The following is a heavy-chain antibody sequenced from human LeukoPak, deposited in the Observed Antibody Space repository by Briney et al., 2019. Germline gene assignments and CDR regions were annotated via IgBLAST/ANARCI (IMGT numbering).Heavy chain of an antibody. J-gene: IGHJ4*02. D-gene: IGHD6-13*01. Sequence: GGSLRLSCAASGFTFSSYSMNWVRQAPGKGLEWVSSISSSSSYIYYADSVKGRFTISRDDAKNSLYLQMNSLRAEDTAVYYCAREREQQLAFDYWGQGTLVTVSS. CDR2: ISSSSSYI. CDR3: AREREQQLAFDY. CDR1: GFTFSSYS. V-gene: IGHV3-21*01.